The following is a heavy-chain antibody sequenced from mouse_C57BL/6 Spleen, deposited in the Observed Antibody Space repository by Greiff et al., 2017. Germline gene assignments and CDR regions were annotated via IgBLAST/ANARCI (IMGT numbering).Heavy chain of an antibody. J-gene: IGHJ1*03. D-gene: IGHD1-1*01. CDR3: ARRYYGSSHWYFDV. V-gene: IGHV1-69*01. Sequence: QVQLQQPGAELVMPGASVKLSCKASGYTFTSYWMHWVKQRPGQGLEWIGAIDPSDSYTNYNQKFKGKSTLTVDKSSSTAYMQLSSLTSEDSAVYYWARRYYGSSHWYFDVWGTGTTVTVSS. CDR2: IDPSDSYT. CDR1: GYTFTSYW.